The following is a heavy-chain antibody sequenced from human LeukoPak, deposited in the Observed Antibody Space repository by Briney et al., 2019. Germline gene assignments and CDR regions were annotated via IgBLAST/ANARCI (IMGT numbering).Heavy chain of an antibody. J-gene: IGHJ5*02. CDR2: IIPIFGTA. V-gene: IGHV1-69*01. D-gene: IGHD2-2*02. CDR3: ASLQDCSSTSCYTSWFDP. CDR1: GGTFSSYA. Sequence: VASVKVSCKASGGTFSSYAISWVRQAPGQGLEWMGGIIPIFGTANYAQKFQGRVTITADESTGTAYMELSSLRSEDTAVYYCASLQDCSSTSCYTSWFDPWGQGTLVTVSS.